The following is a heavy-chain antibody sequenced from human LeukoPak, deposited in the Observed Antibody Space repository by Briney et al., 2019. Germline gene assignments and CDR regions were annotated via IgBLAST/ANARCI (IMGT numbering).Heavy chain of an antibody. D-gene: IGHD5-24*01. CDR2: ISHSGST. CDR1: GGSFSGYY. J-gene: IGHJ4*02. CDR3: ARAAMGRPSYYFDY. Sequence: PSETLSLTCAVYGGSFSGYYWSWIRQPPGKGLEWIGGISHSGSTNYNPSLKSRVTISVDTSKNQFSLKLSSVTAADTAVYYRARAAMGRPSYYFDYWGQGTLVTVSS. V-gene: IGHV4-34*01.